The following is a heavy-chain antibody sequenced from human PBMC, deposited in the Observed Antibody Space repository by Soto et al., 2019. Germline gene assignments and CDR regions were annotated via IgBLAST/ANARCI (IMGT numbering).Heavy chain of an antibody. J-gene: IGHJ4*02. CDR2: INHSGST. V-gene: IGHV4-34*01. D-gene: IGHD6-13*01. CDR1: GGSFSGYY. Sequence: PSETLSLTCAVYGGSFSGYYWSWIRQPPGKGLEWIGEINHSGSTNYNPSLKSRVTISVDTSKNQFSLKLSSVTAADTAVYYCARLDSSSWQDYFDYWGQGTLVTV. CDR3: ARLDSSSWQDYFDY.